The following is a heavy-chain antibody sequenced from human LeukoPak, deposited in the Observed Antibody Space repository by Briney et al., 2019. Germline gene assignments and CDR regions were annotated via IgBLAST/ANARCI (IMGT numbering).Heavy chain of an antibody. CDR3: ASHDDYDTHFDY. D-gene: IGHD4-17*01. CDR1: GYTFTGYY. CDR2: INPNSGGT. V-gene: IGHV1-2*02. Sequence: ASVKVSCKSSGYTFTGYYMHWVRQAPAQGLEWMGWINPNSGGTNYAQKFQGRVTMTRDTSISTAYMELSRLRSDDTAVYYCASHDDYDTHFDYWGQGTLVTVSS. J-gene: IGHJ4*02.